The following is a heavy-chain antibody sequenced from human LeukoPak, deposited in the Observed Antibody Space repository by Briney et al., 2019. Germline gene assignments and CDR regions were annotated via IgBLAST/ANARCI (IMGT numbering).Heavy chain of an antibody. CDR1: GFTLSSYG. CDR2: ISFDGSKK. J-gene: IGHJ6*04. D-gene: IGHD3-10*02. CDR3: AELGITMIGGV. Sequence: GGSLRLSCAASGFTLSSYGMHWVRQAPGKGLYWVAFISFDGSKKYYGDSVKGRFTISRDNSKNTLYLQMNSLRAEDTAVYYCAELGITMIGGVWGKGTTVTISS. V-gene: IGHV3-30*18.